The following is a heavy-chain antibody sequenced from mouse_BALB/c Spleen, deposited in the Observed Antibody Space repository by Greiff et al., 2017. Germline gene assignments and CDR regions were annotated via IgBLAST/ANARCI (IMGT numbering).Heavy chain of an antibody. D-gene: IGHD2-4*01. CDR3: ARDYDVDAMDY. CDR1: GFTFSSYG. CDR2: ISSGGSYT. Sequence: EVMLVESGGDLVKPGGSLKLSCAASGFTFSSYGMSWVRQTPDKRLEWVATISSGGSYTYYPDSVKGRFTISRDNAKNTLYLQMSSLKSEDTAMYYCARDYDVDAMDYWGQGTSVTVSS. J-gene: IGHJ4*01. V-gene: IGHV5-6*01.